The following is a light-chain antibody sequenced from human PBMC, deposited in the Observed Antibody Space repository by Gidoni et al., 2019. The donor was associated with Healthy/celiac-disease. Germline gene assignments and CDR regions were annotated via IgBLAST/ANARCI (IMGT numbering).Light chain of an antibody. V-gene: IGKV3-11*01. CDR1: QSGNSY. CDR3: QQRSNWLT. J-gene: IGKJ3*01. Sequence: EIVLTQSPATLSLSPGERATLSCRASQSGNSYLAGYQQKPGQAPRLLIYDASNRATGIPARVSCGGCGKDFTLTISSLEPEDFAVYYCQQRSNWLTFGPGTKVDIK. CDR2: DAS.